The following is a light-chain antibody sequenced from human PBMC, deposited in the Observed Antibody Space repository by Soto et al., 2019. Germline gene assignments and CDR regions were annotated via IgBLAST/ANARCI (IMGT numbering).Light chain of an antibody. CDR2: DDN. CDR1: SSNIGGNS. CDR3: GSWDSSLSAYV. V-gene: IGLV1-51*01. J-gene: IGLJ1*01. Sequence: QSVLTQPPSLSAAPGQKVTISCSGSSSNIGGNSVSWYQQLPGTAPKLFIYDDNKRPSGIPDRFSGSKSGTSATLGITGFQTGDEADYYCGSWDSSLSAYVFGTGTKVTVL.